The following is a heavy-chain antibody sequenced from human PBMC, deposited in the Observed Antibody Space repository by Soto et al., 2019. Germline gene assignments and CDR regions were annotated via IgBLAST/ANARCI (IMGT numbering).Heavy chain of an antibody. V-gene: IGHV4-28*03. Sequence: SETLSLTCGVSGYSISSDNWWVWIRQPPGKGLEWIGYIHYSGITYSNPSLKSRLTMSVDTSKNQFSLKLSSVTAVDTAVYYCARVPSDFWSGYYSDYWGQGTLVTVSS. CDR2: IHYSGIT. CDR3: ARVPSDFWSGYYSDY. D-gene: IGHD3-3*01. CDR1: GYSISSDNW. J-gene: IGHJ4*01.